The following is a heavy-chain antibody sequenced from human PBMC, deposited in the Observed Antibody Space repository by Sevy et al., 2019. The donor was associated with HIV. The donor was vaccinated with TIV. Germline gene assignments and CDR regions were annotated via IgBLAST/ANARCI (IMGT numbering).Heavy chain of an antibody. D-gene: IGHD3-16*01. V-gene: IGHV3-30-3*01. CDR1: GFTFSSYA. CDR2: ISYDGSNK. Sequence: GGSLRLSCAASGFTFSSYAMHWVRQAPGKGLEWVAVISYDGSNKYYADSVKGRFTISRDNSKNTLYLQMNSLRAEDTAVYYCARGRAGLYMGGAFDIWGQGTMVTVSS. CDR3: ARGRAGLYMGGAFDI. J-gene: IGHJ3*02.